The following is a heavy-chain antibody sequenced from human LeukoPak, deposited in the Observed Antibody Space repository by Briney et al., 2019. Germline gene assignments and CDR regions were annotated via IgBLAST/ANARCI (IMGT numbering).Heavy chain of an antibody. CDR3: ARVKSQYYDFWSGYYEGFGGQNWFDP. J-gene: IGHJ5*02. CDR2: IYYSGST. V-gene: IGHV4-59*11. Sequence: SETLSLTCTVSGGSISSHYWSWIRQPPGKGLEWIGYIYYSGSTNYNPSLKSRVTISVDTSKNQFSLKLSSVTAADTAVYYCARVKSQYYDFWSGYYEGFGGQNWFDPWGQGTLVTVSS. CDR1: GGSISSHY. D-gene: IGHD3-3*01.